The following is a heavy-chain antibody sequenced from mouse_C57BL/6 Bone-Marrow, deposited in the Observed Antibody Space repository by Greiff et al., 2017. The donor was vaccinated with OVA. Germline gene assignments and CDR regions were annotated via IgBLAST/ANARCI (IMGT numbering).Heavy chain of an antibody. D-gene: IGHD2-5*01. CDR2: IWSGGST. CDR3: ASYSKGAY. Sequence: QVQLKESGPGLVQPSQSLSITCTVSGFSLTSYGVHWVRQSPGKGLEWLGVIWSGGSTDYNAAFISRLSISKDNSKSQVFFKMNSLQADDTAIYYCASYSKGAYWGQGTLVTVSA. V-gene: IGHV2-2*01. CDR1: GFSLTSYG. J-gene: IGHJ3*01.